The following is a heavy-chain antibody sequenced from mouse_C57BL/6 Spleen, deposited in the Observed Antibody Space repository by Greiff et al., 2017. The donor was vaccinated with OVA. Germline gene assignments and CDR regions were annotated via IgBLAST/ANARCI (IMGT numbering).Heavy chain of an antibody. CDR2: IDPSDSYT. D-gene: IGHD2-12*01. CDR1: GYTFTSYW. Sequence: QVQLQQPGAELVMPGASVKLSCKASGYTFTSYWMHWVKQRPGQGLEWIGEIDPSDSYTNYNHKFKGKSTLTIDKSSSTAYMQLSSLTSEDSADYYCARGYEDYWGKGTTLTVSS. J-gene: IGHJ2*01. V-gene: IGHV1-69*01. CDR3: ARGYEDY.